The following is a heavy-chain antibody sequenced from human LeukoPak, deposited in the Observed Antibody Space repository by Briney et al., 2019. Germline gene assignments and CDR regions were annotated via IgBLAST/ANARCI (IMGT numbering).Heavy chain of an antibody. Sequence: PGGSLRLSCAASGFTFSSFAMHWVRQAPGEGVEWVAVISYDGSKKYYADSVKGRFTISRDNSKNTLYLQTNSLRTEDTAIYYCARVSGAAAATGGYFDYWGQGTLVTVSS. CDR1: GFTFSSFA. J-gene: IGHJ4*02. CDR3: ARVSGAAAATGGYFDY. V-gene: IGHV3-30*04. D-gene: IGHD6-13*01. CDR2: ISYDGSKK.